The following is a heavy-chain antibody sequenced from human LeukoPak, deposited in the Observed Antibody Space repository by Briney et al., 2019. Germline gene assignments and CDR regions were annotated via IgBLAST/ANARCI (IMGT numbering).Heavy chain of an antibody. Sequence: SETLSLTRAVYGGSFSGYYWSWIRQPPGKGLEWIGEINHSGSTNYNPSLKSRVTISVDTSKNQFSLRLTSVTAADTAVYYCARMVWDSGYLSNWFDPWGQGTLVTVSS. J-gene: IGHJ5*02. CDR2: INHSGST. CDR1: GGSFSGYY. V-gene: IGHV4-34*01. D-gene: IGHD3-22*01. CDR3: ARMVWDSGYLSNWFDP.